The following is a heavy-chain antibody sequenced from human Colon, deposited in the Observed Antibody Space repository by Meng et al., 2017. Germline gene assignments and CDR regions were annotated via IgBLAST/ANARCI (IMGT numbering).Heavy chain of an antibody. CDR1: GDTFSNYA. CDR3: ARDCSGGSCYSY. V-gene: IGHV1-69*10. J-gene: IGHJ4*02. D-gene: IGHD2-15*01. Sequence: SVKVSCKTSGDTFSNYAISWVRQAPGQGLEWMGGIIPMSEITNYAQKFQDRVTILADKSTNTAYMELNSLTSEDTAVYYCARDCSGGSCYSYWSQGTLVTVSS. CDR2: IIPMSEIT.